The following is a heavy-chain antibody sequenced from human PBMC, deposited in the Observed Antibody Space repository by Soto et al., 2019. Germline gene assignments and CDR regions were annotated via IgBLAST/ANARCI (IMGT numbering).Heavy chain of an antibody. CDR2: IWYDGSKK. Sequence: QVQLVESGGGVVQPGRSLTLSCAASGFSFSKYGMHWVRQAPGKGLDWVAIIWYDGSKKYYGDSVKGRFSISRDNSKDTLLLQPTSLRADDTAIYYCAILGGPGGDSIDYWCQGTRVTVSS. D-gene: IGHD3-10*01. J-gene: IGHJ4*02. V-gene: IGHV3-33*01. CDR1: GFSFSKYG. CDR3: AILGGPGGDSIDY.